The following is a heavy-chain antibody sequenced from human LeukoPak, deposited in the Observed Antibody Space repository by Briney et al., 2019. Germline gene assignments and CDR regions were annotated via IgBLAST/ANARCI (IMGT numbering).Heavy chain of an antibody. Sequence: GGSLRLSCAASGFTFSSYAMNWVRQAPGKGLKWVSAISGSGGSTYYADSVKGRFTISRDNSKNTLYLQMNSLRAEDTAVYYCAIEEGAYYGSGTYFDYWGRGTLVTVSS. CDR3: AIEEGAYYGSGTYFDY. J-gene: IGHJ4*02. CDR1: GFTFSSYA. V-gene: IGHV3-23*01. D-gene: IGHD3-10*01. CDR2: ISGSGGST.